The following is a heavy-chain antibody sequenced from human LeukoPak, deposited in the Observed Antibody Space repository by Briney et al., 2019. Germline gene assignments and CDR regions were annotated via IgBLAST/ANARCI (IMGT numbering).Heavy chain of an antibody. CDR1: GGSISSHY. V-gene: IGHV4-59*11. Sequence: SETLSLTCTVSGGSISSHYWSWIRQPPGKGLEWIGYIYYSGSTNYNPSLKSRVTISVDTSKNQFSLKLSSVTAADTAVYYCARDDGWSSSSFDYWGQGTLVTVS. D-gene: IGHD6-6*01. CDR3: ARDDGWSSSSFDY. CDR2: IYYSGST. J-gene: IGHJ4*02.